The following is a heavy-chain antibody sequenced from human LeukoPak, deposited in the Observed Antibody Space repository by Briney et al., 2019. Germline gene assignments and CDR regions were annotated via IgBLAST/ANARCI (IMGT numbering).Heavy chain of an antibody. J-gene: IGHJ4*02. CDR1: GFTFSSYW. D-gene: IGHD5-24*01. V-gene: IGHV3-74*01. CDR3: TRQMPEIRYFDF. CDR2: SNTDGSSA. Sequence: GGSLRLSCAASGFTFSSYWMHWVRQAPGQGLVWVSLSNTDGSSATYADSVKGRFTISRDNARNTLYLQMNSLRAEDTAVYYCTRQMPEIRYFDFWGQGTLVTVSS.